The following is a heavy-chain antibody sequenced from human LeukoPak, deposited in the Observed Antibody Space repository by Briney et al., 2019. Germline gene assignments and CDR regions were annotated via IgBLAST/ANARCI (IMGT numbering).Heavy chain of an antibody. Sequence: PSETLSLTCSVSGDSISSTSYYCGWIRQPPGKGLEWIGTIFYSGTTYYNPSLRSRVTISLDTSKNQFSLKVNSVTAADTAVYYCVRRRQHFPIDSWGQGTLVTVSS. V-gene: IGHV4-39*01. CDR3: VRRRQHFPIDS. CDR2: IFYSGTT. CDR1: GDSISSTSYY. J-gene: IGHJ4*02. D-gene: IGHD3-3*02.